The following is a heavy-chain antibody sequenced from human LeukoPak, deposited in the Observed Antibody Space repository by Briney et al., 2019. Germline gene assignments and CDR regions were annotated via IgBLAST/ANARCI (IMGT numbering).Heavy chain of an antibody. Sequence: SVKVSCKASGGTFSSYAISWVRQAPGQGLEWMGGIIPIFGTANYAQKFQGRVTITADESTSTAYMELSSLRSEDTAVYYCAGGRYYDSSGYPHFDYWGQGTLVTVSS. D-gene: IGHD3-22*01. CDR1: GGTFSSYA. CDR2: IIPIFGTA. V-gene: IGHV1-69*13. CDR3: AGGRYYDSSGYPHFDY. J-gene: IGHJ4*02.